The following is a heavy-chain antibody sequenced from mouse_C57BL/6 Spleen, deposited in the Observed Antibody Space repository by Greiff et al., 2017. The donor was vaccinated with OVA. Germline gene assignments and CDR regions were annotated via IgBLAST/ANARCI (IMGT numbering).Heavy chain of an antibody. CDR3: ASVRGYAMDY. CDR1: GYTFTSYW. J-gene: IGHJ4*01. Sequence: VQLKQPGAELVKPGASVKLSCKASGYTFTSYWMHWVKQRPGQGLEWIGMIHPNSGSTNYNEKFKSKATLTVDKSSSTAYMQLSSLTSEDSAVYYCASVRGYAMDYWGQGTSVTVSS. CDR2: IHPNSGST. V-gene: IGHV1-64*01.